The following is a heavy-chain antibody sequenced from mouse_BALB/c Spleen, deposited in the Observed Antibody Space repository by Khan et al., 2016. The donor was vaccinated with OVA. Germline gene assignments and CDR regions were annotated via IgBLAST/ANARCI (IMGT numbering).Heavy chain of an antibody. CDR2: IWSDGST. V-gene: IGHV2-6-1*01. Sequence: VQLEESGPALVAPSQSLSITCTISGFSLTNYGVHWVRQPPGKGLEWLVVIWSDGSTTYNSALKSRLSISKDNSKSQVFLKMNSLQTDDTAMYYYARQPYYHYYIMDYWGQGTSVTVSS. D-gene: IGHD2-10*01. CDR3: ARQPYYHYYIMDY. CDR1: GFSLTNYG. J-gene: IGHJ4*01.